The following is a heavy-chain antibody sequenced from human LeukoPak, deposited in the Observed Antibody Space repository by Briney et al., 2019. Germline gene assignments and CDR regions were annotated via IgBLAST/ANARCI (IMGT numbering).Heavy chain of an antibody. J-gene: IGHJ5*02. V-gene: IGHV3-23*01. CDR2: ISNDGGGT. CDR3: AKGSSGYFADL. CDR1: GFTFNNYG. D-gene: IGHD3-22*01. Sequence: PGGSLRLSCAASGFTFNNYGLIWVRQAPGKGLEWVAAISNDGGGTMYAGFVEGRFTISRDNSKNTLFLQMNSLRAKDTALYYCAKGSSGYFADLWGQGTLVTVSS.